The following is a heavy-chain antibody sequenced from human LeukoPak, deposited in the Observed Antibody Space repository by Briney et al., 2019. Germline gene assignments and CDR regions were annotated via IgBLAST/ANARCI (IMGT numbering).Heavy chain of an antibody. Sequence: PGWSVRLSRAASAFTFRSYSMNWVRQAPGKGLEGVSSISSSGSYIYYADSVKGRFTISRDNAKNSLHLQMNSLRAEDTAVYYCARGSGVQVWSSLDHWGQGTLVTVSS. V-gene: IGHV3-21*01. J-gene: IGHJ4*02. CDR1: AFTFRSYS. CDR2: ISSSGSYI. CDR3: ARGSGVQVWSSLDH. D-gene: IGHD5-18*01.